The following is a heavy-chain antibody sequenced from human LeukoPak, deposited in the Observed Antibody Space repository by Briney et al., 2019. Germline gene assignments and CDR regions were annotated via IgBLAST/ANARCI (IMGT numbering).Heavy chain of an antibody. CDR3: ARGLMIYGMDV. Sequence: SETLSLTCTVSGGSISSYYWSWIRQPPGKGLEWIGYIYYSGSTYYNPSLKSRVTISVDTSKNQFSLKLSSVTAADTAVYYCARGLMIYGMDVWGQGTTVTVSS. J-gene: IGHJ6*02. CDR2: IYYSGST. D-gene: IGHD3-16*01. V-gene: IGHV4-59*06. CDR1: GGSISSYY.